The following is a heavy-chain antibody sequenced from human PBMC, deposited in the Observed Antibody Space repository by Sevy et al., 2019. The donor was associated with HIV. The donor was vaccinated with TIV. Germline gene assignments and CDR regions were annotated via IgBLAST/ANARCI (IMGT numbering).Heavy chain of an antibody. D-gene: IGHD3-22*01. J-gene: IGHJ4*02. CDR1: GFTFSSYA. CDR3: AKVDSSGYYSVSGFDY. Sequence: GGSLRLSCAASGFTFSSYAMSWARQAPGKGLEWVSAISGSGGSTYYADSVKGRFTISRDNSKNTLYLQMNSLRAEDTAVYYCAKVDSSGYYSVSGFDYWGQGTLVTVSS. CDR2: ISGSGGST. V-gene: IGHV3-23*01.